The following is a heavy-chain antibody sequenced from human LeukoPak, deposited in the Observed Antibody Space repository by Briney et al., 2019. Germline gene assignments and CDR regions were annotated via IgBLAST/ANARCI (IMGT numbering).Heavy chain of an antibody. D-gene: IGHD6-13*01. CDR2: IYYTGST. Sequence: SETLSLTCTVSGGSISSYYWSWIRQPPGKGREWIGYIYYTGSTDYNPSLESRVTMSSDTSKNQISLKLSSETAADTAVYYCARDTGIAAAASGYYYYGMDVWGQGTTVTVSS. CDR1: GGSISSYY. CDR3: ARDTGIAAAASGYYYYGMDV. J-gene: IGHJ6*02. V-gene: IGHV4-59*01.